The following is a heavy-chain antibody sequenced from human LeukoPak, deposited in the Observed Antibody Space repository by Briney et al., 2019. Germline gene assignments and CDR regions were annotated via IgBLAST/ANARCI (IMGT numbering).Heavy chain of an antibody. CDR1: GGSFSGYY. CDR2: IYNSGST. J-gene: IGHJ3*02. Sequence: SETLSLTCAAYGGSFSGYYWSWIRQPPGKGLEWIGYIYNSGSTNYDPSLKSRVTISVDTSKNQFSLKLSSVTAADTAVYYCARDRPNVDSTGYFSRHDAFDIWGQGTMVTVSS. V-gene: IGHV4-59*01. D-gene: IGHD3-22*01. CDR3: ARDRPNVDSTGYFSRHDAFDI.